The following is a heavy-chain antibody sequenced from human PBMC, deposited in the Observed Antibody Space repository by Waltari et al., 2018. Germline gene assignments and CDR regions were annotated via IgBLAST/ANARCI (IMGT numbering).Heavy chain of an antibody. CDR2: IIPIFGTA. J-gene: IGHJ4*02. CDR1: GSTFSSYA. Sequence: QVQLVQSGAEVKKPGSSVKVSCKASGSTFSSYAISWVRQAPGTGLEWMGGIIPIFGTANYAQKFQGRVTITTDESTSTAYMELSSLRSEDTAVYYCARKSEGDTGDKPSYYFDYWGQGTLVTVSS. D-gene: IGHD4-17*01. CDR3: ARKSEGDTGDKPSYYFDY. V-gene: IGHV1-69*05.